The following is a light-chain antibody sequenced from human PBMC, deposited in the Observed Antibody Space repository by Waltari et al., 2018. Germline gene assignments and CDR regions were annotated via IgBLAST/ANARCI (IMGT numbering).Light chain of an antibody. J-gene: IGKJ1*01. CDR2: RAS. Sequence: DIQMTQSPSSLSASVGDTVTITCQASQGIGNNLNWYHQKPGKAPKLLIYRASSLQSGIPSRFSGSGSGTDFTLTISSLQPEDFATYYCQQGYSYPWTFGQGTKVEIK. CDR1: QGIGNN. V-gene: IGKV1-16*01. CDR3: QQGYSYPWT.